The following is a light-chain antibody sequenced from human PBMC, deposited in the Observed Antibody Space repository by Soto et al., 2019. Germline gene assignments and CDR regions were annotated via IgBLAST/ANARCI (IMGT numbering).Light chain of an antibody. CDR3: QQTYRAPLT. CDR1: QTISSW. CDR2: KAS. J-gene: IGKJ4*01. V-gene: IGKV1-5*03. Sequence: DIQMTQSPSTLFGPLGYRVTITCRASQTISSWLAWYQQKPGKAPKLLIYKASTLKSGVPSRFSGSGSGTDYTLTISNLQLEDFASYYCQQTYRAPLTFGGGPKVDI.